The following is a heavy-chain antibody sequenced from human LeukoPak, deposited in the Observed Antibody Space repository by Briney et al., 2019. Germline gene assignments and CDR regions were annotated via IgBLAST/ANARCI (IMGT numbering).Heavy chain of an antibody. J-gene: IGHJ6*02. CDR2: INHSGST. Sequence: SETLSLTCAVYGGSFSGYYWSWIRQPPGKGLEWIGEINHSGSTNYNPSLKSRVTISVDTSKDQFSLKLSSVTAADTAVYYCAREVATNGPYYYYGMDVWGQGTTVTVSS. V-gene: IGHV4-34*01. CDR1: GGSFSGYY. CDR3: AREVATNGPYYYYGMDV. D-gene: IGHD5-12*01.